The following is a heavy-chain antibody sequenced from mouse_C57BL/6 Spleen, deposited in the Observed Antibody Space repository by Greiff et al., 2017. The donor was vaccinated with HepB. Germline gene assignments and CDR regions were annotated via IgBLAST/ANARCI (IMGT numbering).Heavy chain of an antibody. V-gene: IGHV14-2*01. D-gene: IGHD1-1*01. Sequence: EVKLVESGAELVKPGASVKLSCTASGFNIKDYYMHWVKQRTEQGLEWIGRIDPEDGETKYAPKFQGKATITADTSSNTAYLQLSSLTSEDTAVYYCARDYGSSYGNYFDYWGQGTTLTVSS. CDR1: GFNIKDYY. CDR2: IDPEDGET. J-gene: IGHJ2*01. CDR3: ARDYGSSYGNYFDY.